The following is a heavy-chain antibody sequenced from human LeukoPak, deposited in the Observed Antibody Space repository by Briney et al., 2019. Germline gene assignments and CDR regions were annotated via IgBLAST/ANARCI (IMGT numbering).Heavy chain of an antibody. V-gene: IGHV3-7*01. CDR2: MNQDGSEK. CDR3: ARVRGSSSLDY. D-gene: IGHD1-26*01. CDR1: GFTSSGYW. J-gene: IGHJ4*02. Sequence: GGSLRLSCVASGFTSSGYWMRWVRQAPGKGLECVANMNQDGSEKYYVDSVKGRFTISRDNAKNSLALQMNSLRAEDTAVYYCARVRGSSSLDYWGQGTLVSVSS.